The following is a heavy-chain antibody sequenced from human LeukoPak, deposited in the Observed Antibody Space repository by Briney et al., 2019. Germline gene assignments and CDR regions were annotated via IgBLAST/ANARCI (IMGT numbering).Heavy chain of an antibody. V-gene: IGHV3-23*01. J-gene: IGHJ4*02. Sequence: GGSLTLSCAASGFTFSSYAMSWVRQAPGKGLEWVSAISGSGGSTYYADSVKGRFTISRDNSKNTLYLQMNSLRAEDTAVYYCAKGGSGGITMIVVVITYFDYWGQGTLVTVSS. CDR3: AKGGSGGITMIVVVITYFDY. CDR1: GFTFSSYA. CDR2: ISGSGGST. D-gene: IGHD3-22*01.